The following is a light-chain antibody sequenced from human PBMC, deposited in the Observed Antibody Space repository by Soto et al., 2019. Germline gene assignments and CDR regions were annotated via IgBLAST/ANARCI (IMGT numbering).Light chain of an antibody. CDR2: DVD. CDR1: SSDVGGYNY. CDR3: TSYTIINTVV. J-gene: IGLJ2*01. Sequence: QSALTQPASVYGSPGQSITISCTGTSSDVGGYNYVSWYQQHPGKAPKLMIYDVDVRPSGVSNRFSGSKSGNTASLTISGLQTQDEADYYCTSYTIINTVVFGGGTNLTVL. V-gene: IGLV2-14*03.